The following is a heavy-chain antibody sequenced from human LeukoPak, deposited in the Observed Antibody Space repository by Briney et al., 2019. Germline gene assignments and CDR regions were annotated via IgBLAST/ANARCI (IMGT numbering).Heavy chain of an antibody. Sequence: PSETLSLTCAVYGGSFSGYYWSWIRQPPGKGLEWTGEINHSGSTNYNPSLKSRVTISVDTSKNQFSLKLSSVTAADTAVYYCASSEMATNSGMDVWGQGTTVTVSS. V-gene: IGHV4-34*01. D-gene: IGHD5-24*01. CDR1: GGSFSGYY. J-gene: IGHJ6*02. CDR2: INHSGST. CDR3: ASSEMATNSGMDV.